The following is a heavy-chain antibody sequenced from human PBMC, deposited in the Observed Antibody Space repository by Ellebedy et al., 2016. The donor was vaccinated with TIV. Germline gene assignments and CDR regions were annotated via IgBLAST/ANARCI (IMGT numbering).Heavy chain of an antibody. CDR1: GGSISSSSYY. Sequence: MPSETLSLTCTVSGGSISSSSYYWGWIRQPPGKGLEWIGSIYYSGSTYYNPSLKSRVTISVDTSKNQFSLKLSSVTAADTAVYYCARLGFRIIDYWGQGTRVTASS. J-gene: IGHJ4*02. CDR2: IYYSGST. V-gene: IGHV4-39*01. CDR3: ARLGFRIIDY.